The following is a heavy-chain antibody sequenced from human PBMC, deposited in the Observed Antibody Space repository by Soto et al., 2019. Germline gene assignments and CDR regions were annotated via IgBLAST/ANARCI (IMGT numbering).Heavy chain of an antibody. V-gene: IGHV3-15*07. CDR2: IKSKTDGGAT. J-gene: IGHJ5*02. D-gene: IGHD6-19*01. Sequence: PGGSLRLSCAASGFTFSNAWMNWVRQAPGNGLEWVGRIKSKTDGGATEYAAPVKGRFTISRDDSKNTPYLQMNSLKTEDTAVYYCAKSRQWLVNREFDPWGQGTLVTVSS. CDR3: AKSRQWLVNREFDP. CDR1: GFTFSNAW.